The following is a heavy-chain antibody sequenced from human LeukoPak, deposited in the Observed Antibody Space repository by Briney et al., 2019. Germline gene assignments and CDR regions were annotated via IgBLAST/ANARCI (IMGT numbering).Heavy chain of an antibody. D-gene: IGHD2-2*01. V-gene: IGHV4-30-4*01. CDR3: ARYCSSTSCYDWFDP. CDR2: IYYSGST. CDR1: GGSISSGDYY. J-gene: IGHJ5*02. Sequence: PSETLSLTSTVSGGSISSGDYYWSWIRQPPGKGLEWIGYIYYSGSTYYNPSLKSRVTISVDTSKNQFSLKLSSVTAADTAVYYCARYCSSTSCYDWFDPWGQGTLVTVSS.